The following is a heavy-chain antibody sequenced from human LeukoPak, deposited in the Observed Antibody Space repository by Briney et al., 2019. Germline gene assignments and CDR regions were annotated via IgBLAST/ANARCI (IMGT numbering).Heavy chain of an antibody. CDR1: GFTFSSYA. D-gene: IGHD5-12*01. Sequence: GGSLRLSCAASGFTFSSYAMGWVRQAPGKGLQWVSATSGGGGSSYYADSVKGRFTISRDNSKNTLYLQMNSLRAEDTAVYYCAKDRGYSGFHDYWGQGTLVTVSS. CDR3: AKDRGYSGFHDY. J-gene: IGHJ4*02. V-gene: IGHV3-23*01. CDR2: TSGGGGSS.